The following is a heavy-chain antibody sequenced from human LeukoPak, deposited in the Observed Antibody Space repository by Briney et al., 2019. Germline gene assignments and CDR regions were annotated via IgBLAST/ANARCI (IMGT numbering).Heavy chain of an antibody. V-gene: IGHV3-48*03. CDR3: ASDPPPIYCSGGSCYEGPFWYFDL. J-gene: IGHJ2*01. D-gene: IGHD2-15*01. CDR2: ISSSGSTI. CDR1: GFTFSSYE. Sequence: GGSLRLSCAASGFTFSSYEMNWVRQAPGKGLEWVSYISSSGSTIYYADSVKGRFTISRDNAKNSLYLQMNSLRAEDTAVYYCASDPPPIYCSGGSCYEGPFWYFDLWGRGTLVTVSS.